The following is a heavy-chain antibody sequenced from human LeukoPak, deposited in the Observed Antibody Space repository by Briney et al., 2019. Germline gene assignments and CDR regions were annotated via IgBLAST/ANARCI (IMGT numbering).Heavy chain of an antibody. CDR1: GFTFSSFG. V-gene: IGHV3-23*01. CDR3: AKRDGYNSNPLKD. Sequence: GGSLRLSCAASGFTFSSFGMSWVRQAPGKGLEWVSAISGSGSSTYYADSVKGRFTISRDNSKNTLYLQMNSLRAEDTALYYCAKRDGYNSNPLKDWGQGTLVTVSS. J-gene: IGHJ4*02. CDR2: ISGSGSST. D-gene: IGHD5-24*01.